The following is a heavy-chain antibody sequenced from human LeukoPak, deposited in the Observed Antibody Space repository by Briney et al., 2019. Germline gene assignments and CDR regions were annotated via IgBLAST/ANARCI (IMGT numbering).Heavy chain of an antibody. CDR3: ATIEAVRFHY. CDR2: IKQDRSEK. V-gene: IGHV3-7*01. Sequence: GGSLRLSCAASGFTFTNYWMSWVRQAPGKGLELVANIKQDRSEKYYVDSVKGRFTISRDNAKNSLYLQMNSLRVEDTAVYYCATIEAVRFHYWGQGTLVTVSS. D-gene: IGHD6-19*01. J-gene: IGHJ4*02. CDR1: GFTFTNYW.